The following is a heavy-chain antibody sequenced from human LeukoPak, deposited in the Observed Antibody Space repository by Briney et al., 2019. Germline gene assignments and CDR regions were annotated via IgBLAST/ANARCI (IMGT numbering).Heavy chain of an antibody. CDR3: ARDPEALDY. CDR2: IRSSGSTM. Sequence: GGSLRLSCAASGFSLTSYSMNWVRQAPGKGLEWVSYIRSSGSTMYYADSVKGRFTISRDTAKNSLYLQMNSLRDEDTAVYYCARDPEALDYWGQGTLDTVSS. V-gene: IGHV3-48*02. CDR1: GFSLTSYS. J-gene: IGHJ4*02.